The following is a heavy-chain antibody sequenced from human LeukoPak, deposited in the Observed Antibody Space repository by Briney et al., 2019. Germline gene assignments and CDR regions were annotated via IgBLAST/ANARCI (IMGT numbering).Heavy chain of an antibody. D-gene: IGHD6-13*01. CDR3: AREPADRSAAAPSILTYYYYYGMDV. J-gene: IGHJ6*02. Sequence: SETLSLTCTVSGGSISSGDYYWSWIRQHSGKGLEWIGYIYYSGSTYYNPSLKSRVTISVDTSKNQFSLKLSSVTAADTAVYYCAREPADRSAAAPSILTYYYYYGMDVWGQGTTVTVSS. CDR2: IYYSGST. V-gene: IGHV4-31*03. CDR1: GGSISSGDYY.